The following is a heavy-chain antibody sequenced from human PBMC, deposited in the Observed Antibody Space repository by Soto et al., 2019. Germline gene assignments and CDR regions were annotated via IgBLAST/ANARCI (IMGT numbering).Heavy chain of an antibody. CDR3: VRVVVPSPTSIFVYFDS. CDR2: ISGGGNHK. Sequence: EVQLVESGGGLVKPGESLRLSCAASGFTFGSFNMIWVRQAPGKGLEWVSYISGGGNHKYFADSVKGRFTISRDNFRNSLSIQMNSLSAEYTAVYYCVRVVVPSPTSIFVYFDSWGQGTLVTVSA. V-gene: IGHV3-21*01. D-gene: IGHD3-10*01. CDR1: GFTFGSFN. J-gene: IGHJ4*02.